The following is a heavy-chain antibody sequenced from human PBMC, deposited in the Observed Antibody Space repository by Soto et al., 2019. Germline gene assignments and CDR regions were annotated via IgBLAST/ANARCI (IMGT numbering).Heavy chain of an antibody. J-gene: IGHJ4*02. D-gene: IGHD3-9*01. V-gene: IGHV1-3*01. CDR3: AGDATYYHILTLAY. CDR1: GYTFTSYA. Sequence: ASVKVSCKASGYTFTSYAMHWLRQAPGQRLEWMGWINAGNGNTKYSQKFQGRVTITRDTSASTAYMELSSLRSEDTAVYYCAGDATYYHILTLAYWGLGTLVTVSS. CDR2: INAGNGNT.